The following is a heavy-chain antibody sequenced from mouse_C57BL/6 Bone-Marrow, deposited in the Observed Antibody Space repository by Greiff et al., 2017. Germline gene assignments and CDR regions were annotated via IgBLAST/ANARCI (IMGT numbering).Heavy chain of an antibody. D-gene: IGHD2-2*01. Sequence: QVQLKESGAELARPGASVKLSCKASGYTFTSYGISWVKQRTGQGLEWIGEIYPRSGNTYYNEKFKGKATLTADKSSSTAYMELRSLTSEDSAVYFCARSTMVTTHYYAMDYWGQGTSVTVSS. CDR3: ARSTMVTTHYYAMDY. CDR2: IYPRSGNT. V-gene: IGHV1-81*01. CDR1: GYTFTSYG. J-gene: IGHJ4*01.